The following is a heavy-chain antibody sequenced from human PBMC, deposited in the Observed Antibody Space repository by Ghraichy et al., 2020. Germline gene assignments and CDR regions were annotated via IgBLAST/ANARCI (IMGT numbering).Heavy chain of an antibody. V-gene: IGHV4-39*01. J-gene: IGHJ6*02. D-gene: IGHD2-8*01. Sequence: SETLSLTCTVSGGSISSSTYHWGWIRQPPGKGLEWIGSIYYSGTTYYNPSLKSRVTISVDTSKNQFSLKLNSVTAADTAMYYCASRPFHCTNGVCDFYYYYGMDVWGQGTTVTVSS. CDR1: GGSISSSTYH. CDR3: ASRPFHCTNGVCDFYYYYGMDV. CDR2: IYYSGTT.